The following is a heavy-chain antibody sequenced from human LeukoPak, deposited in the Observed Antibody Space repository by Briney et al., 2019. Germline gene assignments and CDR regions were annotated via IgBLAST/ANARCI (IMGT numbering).Heavy chain of an antibody. CDR3: ARGYGDYAWFDP. D-gene: IGHD4-17*01. V-gene: IGHV1-3*01. Sequence: GASVKVSCKASGYTFTSYAMHWVRQAPGQRLEWMGWINAGNGNTKYSQKFQGRATITRDTSASTAYMELSSLRSEDTAVYYCARGYGDYAWFDPWGQGTLVTVSS. J-gene: IGHJ5*02. CDR2: INAGNGNT. CDR1: GYTFTSYA.